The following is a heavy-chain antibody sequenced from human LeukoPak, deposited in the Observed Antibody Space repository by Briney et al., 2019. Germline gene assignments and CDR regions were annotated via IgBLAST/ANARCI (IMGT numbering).Heavy chain of an antibody. CDR3: ARVWSYDFWSGSPWIGRYYYGMDV. CDR1: GFTFSTYV. CDR2: ISYDGSNK. V-gene: IGHV3-30-3*01. J-gene: IGHJ6*02. Sequence: PGGSLRLSCAASGFTFSTYVIHWVRQAPGKGLEWVAVISYDGSNKYYADSVKGRFTISRDNSKNTLYLQMNSLRAEDTAVYYCARVWSYDFWSGSPWIGRYYYGMDVWGQGTTVTVSS. D-gene: IGHD3-3*01.